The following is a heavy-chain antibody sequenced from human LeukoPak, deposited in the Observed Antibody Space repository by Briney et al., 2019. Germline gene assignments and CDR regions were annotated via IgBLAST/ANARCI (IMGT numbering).Heavy chain of an antibody. CDR1: GGSFSGYY. V-gene: IGHV4-34*01. J-gene: IGHJ5*02. CDR3: ARGHTVTTGSYNWFDP. D-gene: IGHD4-4*01. Sequence: SETLSLTCAVYGGSFSGYYWSWTRQPPGKGLEWIGEINHSGSTNYNPSLKSRVTISVDTSKNQFSLKLSSVTAADTAVYYCARGHTVTTGSYNWFDPWGQGTLVTVSS. CDR2: INHSGST.